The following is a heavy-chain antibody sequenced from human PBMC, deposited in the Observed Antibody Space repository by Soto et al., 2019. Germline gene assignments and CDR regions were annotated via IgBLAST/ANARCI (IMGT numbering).Heavy chain of an antibody. V-gene: IGHV3-74*01. J-gene: IGHJ4*02. CDR2: INGDGSYT. D-gene: IGHD2-21*02. Sequence: EVLLVESGGGLVQPGGSLRLSCAASGFTFSSYWMYWVRQAPGKGLVWLSRINGDGSYTSYADSVKGRFTISRDNAQNTLYLQMHSLRAEDTALYYCARALDDMIPTAYWGQGTLVPVSS. CDR3: ARALDDMIPTAY. CDR1: GFTFSSYW.